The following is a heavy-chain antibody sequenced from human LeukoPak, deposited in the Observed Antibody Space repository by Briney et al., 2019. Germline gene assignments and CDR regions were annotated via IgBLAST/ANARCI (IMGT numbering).Heavy chain of an antibody. CDR3: ARDFHCSGGSCLDAFDI. V-gene: IGHV1-18*01. Sequence: ASVKVSCKASGYTFTGYGISWVRQAPGQGLEWMGWINTYNGNTIYTQKLQGRVTMTTDTSTSTAYMELRSLRSDDTAVYYCARDFHCSGGSCLDAFDIWGQGTMVTVSS. CDR1: GYTFTGYG. J-gene: IGHJ3*02. D-gene: IGHD2-15*01. CDR2: INTYNGNT.